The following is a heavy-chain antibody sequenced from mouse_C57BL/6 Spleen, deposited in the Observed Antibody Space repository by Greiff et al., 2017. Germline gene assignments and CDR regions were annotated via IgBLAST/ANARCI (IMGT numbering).Heavy chain of an antibody. CDR3: TPYGNYKDYFDY. CDR1: GFNIKDDY. Sequence: EVKLVESGAELVRPGASVKLSCTASGFNIKDDYMHWVKQRPEQGLEWIGWIDPENGDTEYASKFQGKATITADTSSNTAYLQLSSLTSEDTAVYYCTPYGNYKDYFDYWGQGTTLTVSS. V-gene: IGHV14-4*01. J-gene: IGHJ2*01. CDR2: IDPENGDT. D-gene: IGHD2-1*01.